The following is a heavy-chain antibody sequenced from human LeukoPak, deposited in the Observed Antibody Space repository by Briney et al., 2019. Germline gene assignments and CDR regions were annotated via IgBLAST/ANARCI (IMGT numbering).Heavy chain of an antibody. CDR1: GGTFSSYA. J-gene: IGHJ6*03. V-gene: IGHV1-69*01. Sequence: GASVKVSCKASGGTFSSYAISWVRQAPGQGLEWMGGIIPIFGTANYAQKFQGRVTITADESTSTAYIELSSLRSEDTAVYYCARADTAMEYYYYYYMDVWGKGTTVTVSS. D-gene: IGHD5-18*01. CDR3: ARADTAMEYYYYYYMDV. CDR2: IIPIFGTA.